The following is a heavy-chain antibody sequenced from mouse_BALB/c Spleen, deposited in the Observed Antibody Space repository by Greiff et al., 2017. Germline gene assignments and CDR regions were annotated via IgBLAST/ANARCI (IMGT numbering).Heavy chain of an antibody. D-gene: IGHD2-14*01. CDR3: ARSGYDDRFAY. Sequence: VHVKQSGPELVKPGASVKMSCKASGYTFTSYVMHWVKQKPGQGLEWIGYINPYNDGTKYNEKFKGKATLTSDKSSSTAYMELSSLTSEDSAVYYCARSGYDDRFAYWGQGTLVTVSA. CDR1: GYTFTSYV. V-gene: IGHV1-14*01. CDR2: INPYNDGT. J-gene: IGHJ3*01.